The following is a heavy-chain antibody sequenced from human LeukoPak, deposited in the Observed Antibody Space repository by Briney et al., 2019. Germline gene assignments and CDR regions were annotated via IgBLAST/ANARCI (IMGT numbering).Heavy chain of an antibody. Sequence: GGSQRLSCAASGFTFSSDAMSWGRQAPGKGLEWVSAISGSGGSTYYADSVKGRFTISRDNSKNTLYLQMNSLRAEDTAVYYCAKVYFFDYGILTGPLDYWGQGTLVTASS. CDR3: AKVYFFDYGILTGPLDY. V-gene: IGHV3-23*01. J-gene: IGHJ4*02. CDR1: GFTFSSDA. D-gene: IGHD3-9*01. CDR2: ISGSGGST.